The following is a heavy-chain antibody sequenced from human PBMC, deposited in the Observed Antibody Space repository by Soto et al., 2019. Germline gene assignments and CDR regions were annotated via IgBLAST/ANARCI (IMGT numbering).Heavy chain of an antibody. CDR2: ISAYNGNT. Sequence: GASVKVSCKASGYTFTSYGISWVRQAPGQGLEWMGWISAYNGNTNYAQKLQGRVTMTTDTSTSTAYMELRSLRSDDTAVYYCARAPMVRGVIWPWFDPWGQGTLVTVSS. J-gene: IGHJ5*02. D-gene: IGHD3-10*01. CDR1: GYTFTSYG. CDR3: ARAPMVRGVIWPWFDP. V-gene: IGHV1-18*01.